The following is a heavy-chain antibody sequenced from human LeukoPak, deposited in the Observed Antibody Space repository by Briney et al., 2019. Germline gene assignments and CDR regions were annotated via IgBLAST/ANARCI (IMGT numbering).Heavy chain of an antibody. Sequence: PGGSLRLSCAASGFTFSSYAMSWVRQAPGKGLEWVAVIWYDGSNKYYADSVKGRFTISRDNSKNTLYLQMNSLRAEDTAVYYCAKDLGDFWSGYYTHFDYWGQGTLVTVSS. CDR3: AKDLGDFWSGYYTHFDY. D-gene: IGHD3-3*01. V-gene: IGHV3-33*06. CDR1: GFTFSSYA. J-gene: IGHJ4*02. CDR2: IWYDGSNK.